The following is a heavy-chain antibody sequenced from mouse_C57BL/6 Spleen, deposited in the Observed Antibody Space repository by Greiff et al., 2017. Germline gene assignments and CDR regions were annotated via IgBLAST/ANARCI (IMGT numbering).Heavy chain of an antibody. J-gene: IGHJ4*01. CDR1: GYAFSSYW. CDR3: ARKDYGSSPGAMDD. CDR2: IYPGDGDT. Sequence: QVQLQQSGAELVKPGASVKISCKASGYAFSSYWMNWVKQRPGKGLEWIGQIYPGDGDTNYNGKFKGKATLTADKSSSTAYMQLSSLTSEDSAVYFCARKDYGSSPGAMDDWGQGTSVTVSS. V-gene: IGHV1-80*01. D-gene: IGHD1-1*01.